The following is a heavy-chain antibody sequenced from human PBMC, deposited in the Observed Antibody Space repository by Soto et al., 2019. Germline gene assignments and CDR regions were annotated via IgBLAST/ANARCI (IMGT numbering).Heavy chain of an antibody. CDR1: GFTFSDSW. V-gene: IGHV3-7*01. Sequence: EVHLVESGGGLVQPGGSLRLSCTASGFTFSDSWMTWVRQAPGKGLEWVARIKPDESEKKYADSVKGRFSITRDKAKNSMYLQMDSLRGEDTDVYYCVRGGSNYASWGQGTLVTVTS. J-gene: IGHJ5*02. CDR3: VRGGSNYAS. D-gene: IGHD4-4*01. CDR2: IKPDESEK.